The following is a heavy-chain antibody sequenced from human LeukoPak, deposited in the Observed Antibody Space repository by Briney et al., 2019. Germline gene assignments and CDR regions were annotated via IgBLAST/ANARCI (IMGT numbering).Heavy chain of an antibody. CDR3: ARGQSPVGTRFDP. CDR1: GFTFSSYW. CDR2: INSDGSST. J-gene: IGHJ5*02. V-gene: IGHV3-74*01. Sequence: GGSLRLSCAASGFTFSSYWMHWVRQAPGKGLVWVSRINSDGSSTNYADSVKGRFTISRDNAKNTLYLQMNSLRAEDIAVYYCARGQSPVGTRFDPWGQGTLVTVSS. D-gene: IGHD5-12*01.